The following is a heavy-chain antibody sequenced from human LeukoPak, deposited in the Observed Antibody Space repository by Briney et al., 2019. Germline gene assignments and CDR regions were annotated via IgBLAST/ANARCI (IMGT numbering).Heavy chain of an antibody. CDR3: ARGGDPVVTPRYYYYYYMDV. CDR2: IIPIFGTA. Sequence: ASVKVSCKACGGTFSSYAISWVRQAPGQGLEWMGGIIPIFGTANYAQKFQGRVTITTDESTSTAYMELSSLRSEDTAVYYCARGGDPVVTPRYYYYYYMDVWGKGTTVTVSS. D-gene: IGHD4-23*01. V-gene: IGHV1-69*05. CDR1: GGTFSSYA. J-gene: IGHJ6*03.